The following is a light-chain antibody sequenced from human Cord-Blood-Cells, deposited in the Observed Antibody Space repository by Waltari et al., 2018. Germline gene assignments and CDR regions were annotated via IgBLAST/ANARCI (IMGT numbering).Light chain of an antibody. Sequence: DIVMTQSPDSLAVSLGERATINCKSSQSVLYSSNNKNYLAWYQQKPGQPPKLLIYWAFTWESGVPVRFSGSGSGTDFTLTISSLQAEDVAVYYCQQYYSTPPTFGQGTKVEIK. V-gene: IGKV4-1*01. CDR2: WAF. CDR1: QSVLYSSNNKNY. J-gene: IGKJ1*01. CDR3: QQYYSTPPT.